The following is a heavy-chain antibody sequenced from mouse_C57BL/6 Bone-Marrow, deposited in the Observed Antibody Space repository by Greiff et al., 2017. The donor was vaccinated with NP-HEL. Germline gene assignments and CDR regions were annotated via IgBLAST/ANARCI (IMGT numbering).Heavy chain of an antibody. V-gene: IGHV3-1*01. CDR2: ISYSGST. D-gene: IGHD2-4*01. J-gene: IGHJ1*03. CDR1: GYSITSGYD. CDR3: ARGGHYDQYWYFDV. Sequence: EVKLQESGPGMVKPSQSLSLTCTVTGYSITSGYDWHWIRHFPGNKLEWMGYISYSGSTNYNPSLKSRISITHDTSKNHFFLKLNSVTTEDTATYYCARGGHYDQYWYFDVWGTGTTVTVSS.